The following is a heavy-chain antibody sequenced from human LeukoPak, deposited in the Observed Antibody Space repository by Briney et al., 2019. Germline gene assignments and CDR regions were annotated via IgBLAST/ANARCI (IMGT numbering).Heavy chain of an antibody. CDR2: INTDGSTI. J-gene: IGHJ4*02. CDR3: ARDRVFNP. Sequence: QPGGSLRLSCAASGFIFSSYSVNWVRQAPGKGLEWVSRINTDGSTINYADSVKGRFTISRDNAKNTLYLQMNSLRAEDTAVYYCARDRVFNPWGQGTLVTVSS. D-gene: IGHD6-13*01. V-gene: IGHV3-74*01. CDR1: GFIFSSYS.